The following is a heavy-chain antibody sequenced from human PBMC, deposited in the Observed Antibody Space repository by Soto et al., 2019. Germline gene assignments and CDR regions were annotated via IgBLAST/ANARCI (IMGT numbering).Heavy chain of an antibody. CDR1: GFTFSSYG. CDR3: AKVGVSGFDY. CDR2: ISFDGSNK. D-gene: IGHD3-16*01. J-gene: IGHJ4*01. Sequence: GGSLRLSCAASGFTFSSYGMHWVRQAPGKGLEWVAVISFDGSNKYYADSVKGRFTISRDNSKNTLYLQMNSLRAEDTAVYYCAKVGVSGFDYWGQEPWSPSPQ. V-gene: IGHV3-30*18.